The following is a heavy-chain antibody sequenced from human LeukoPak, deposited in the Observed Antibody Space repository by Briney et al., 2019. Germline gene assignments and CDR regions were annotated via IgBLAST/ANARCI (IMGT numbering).Heavy chain of an antibody. CDR3: ARDPSGLDAFDI. CDR2: IHPNSGGT. J-gene: IGHJ3*02. CDR1: VCSFTEYY. Sequence: SSVKVSCRASVCSFTEYYMHWVGQATGKGREWVGWIHPNSGGTKYAQSFQGSVTMTRDTSISTAYMELSRLRSADTAVYYCARDPSGLDAFDIWGQGTMVTVSS. D-gene: IGHD6-25*01. V-gene: IGHV1-2*02.